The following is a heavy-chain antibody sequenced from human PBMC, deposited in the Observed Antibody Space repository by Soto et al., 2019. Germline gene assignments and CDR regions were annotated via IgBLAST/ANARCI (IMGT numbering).Heavy chain of an antibody. J-gene: IGHJ2*01. CDR3: AKDSLLWFGEPRGDWYFDL. CDR2: ISWNSGSI. V-gene: IGHV3-9*01. D-gene: IGHD3-10*01. CDR1: GFTFDDYA. Sequence: EVQLVESGGGLVQPGRSLRLSCAASGFTFDDYAMHCVRQAPGKGLEWVSGISWNSGSIGYADSVKGRFTISRDNAKNSLYLQMNSLRAEDTALYYCAKDSLLWFGEPRGDWYFDLWGRGTLVTVSS.